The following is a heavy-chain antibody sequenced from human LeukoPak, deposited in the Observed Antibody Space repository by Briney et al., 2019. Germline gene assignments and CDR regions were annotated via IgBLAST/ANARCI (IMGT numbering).Heavy chain of an antibody. V-gene: IGHV1-2*02. Sequence: ASVKVSCKASGYTFTGYYMHWVRQAPGQGLEWMGWINPNSGGTNYAQKFQGRVTMTRDTSISTAYMELSRLRSDDTAVYYCARLTTINNIYPTLDYWGQGTLVTVSS. CDR2: INPNSGGT. D-gene: IGHD1-14*01. CDR1: GYTFTGYY. J-gene: IGHJ4*02. CDR3: ARLTTINNIYPTLDY.